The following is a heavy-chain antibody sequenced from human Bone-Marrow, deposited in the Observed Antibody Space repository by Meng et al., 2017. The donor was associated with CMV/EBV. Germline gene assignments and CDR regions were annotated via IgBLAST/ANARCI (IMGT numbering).Heavy chain of an antibody. D-gene: IGHD3-22*01. Sequence: ASIINFRYYSMHWVSQAPGKGLEWGSSMSGSSTYISYTESVKGRFTISRDNAKNSLYMQMNSLRAEDTAVYYCARDSYDSSGYFGYWGQGTPGHRLL. CDR3: ARDSYDSSGYFGY. CDR2: MSGSSTYI. V-gene: IGHV3-21*01. J-gene: IGHJ4*02. CDR1: IINFRYYS.